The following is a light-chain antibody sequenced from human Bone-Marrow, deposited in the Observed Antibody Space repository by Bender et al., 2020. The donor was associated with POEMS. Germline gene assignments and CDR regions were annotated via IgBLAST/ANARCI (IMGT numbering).Light chain of an antibody. CDR3: CSTDSGGDHWV. CDR2: EDS. CDR1: ALPKKY. Sequence: SYELTQPPSVSVSPGQTARITCSGDALPKKYAFWYQQKSGQALVLVIYEDSKRRSGVPARFSGSRSGTMAALTISGAQVADEADYYCCSTDSGGDHWVFGGGTKLTVL. V-gene: IGLV3-10*01. J-gene: IGLJ3*02.